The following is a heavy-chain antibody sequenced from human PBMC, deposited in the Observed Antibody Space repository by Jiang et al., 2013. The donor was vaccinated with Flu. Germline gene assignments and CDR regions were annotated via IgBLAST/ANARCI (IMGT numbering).Heavy chain of an antibody. Sequence: VQLLESGGGLVQPGRSLRLSCAASGFTFDDYAMHWVRQAPGKGLEWVSGIWWNSATKGYADSVKGRFTISRDNAKNSLYLQMNSLKPEDTALYFCAKXLRHGTYDLGHWDYYGMD. CDR1: GFTFDDYA. CDR3: AKXLRHGTYDLGHWDYYGMD. CDR2: IWWNSATK. V-gene: IGHV3-9*01. D-gene: IGHD3-3*01. J-gene: IGHJ6*01.